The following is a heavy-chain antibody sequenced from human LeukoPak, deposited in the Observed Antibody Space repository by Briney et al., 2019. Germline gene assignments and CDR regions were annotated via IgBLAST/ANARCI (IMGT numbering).Heavy chain of an antibody. Sequence: GASVKVSCKASGGTFSSYAISWVRQAPGQGLEWMGGIIPIFGTANYAQKFQGRVTITADESTSTAYMELSSLRSEDTAVYYCARGRGPIAAAAPYYFDYWGQGTLVTVSS. CDR2: IIPIFGTA. CDR1: GGTFSSYA. J-gene: IGHJ4*02. V-gene: IGHV1-69*13. CDR3: ARGRGPIAAAAPYYFDY. D-gene: IGHD6-13*01.